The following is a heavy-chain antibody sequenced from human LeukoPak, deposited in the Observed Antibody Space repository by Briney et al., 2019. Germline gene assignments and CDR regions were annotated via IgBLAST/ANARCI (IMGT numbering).Heavy chain of an antibody. CDR1: GFTFSNCA. CDR3: ARAIVGHTGDY. V-gene: IGHV3-33*01. Sequence: PGGSLRLSCAASGFTFSNCAMHWVRQAPGKGLEWVAVIWYEGTNEYYAEAVKGRFTISRDNSKNPLYLQMNSLRAEDSAVYYCARAIVGHTGDYWGQGTLVTVAS. CDR2: IWYEGTNE. D-gene: IGHD1-26*01. J-gene: IGHJ4*02.